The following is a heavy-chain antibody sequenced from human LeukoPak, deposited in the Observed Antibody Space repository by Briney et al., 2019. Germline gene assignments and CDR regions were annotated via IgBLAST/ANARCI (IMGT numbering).Heavy chain of an antibody. CDR1: GGSISSGGYS. CDR3: ARAIDRHYCFDY. CDR2: IYYSGTT. Sequence: PSETLSLTCTVSGGSISSGGYSWSWIRQHPGKGLEWIGYIYYSGTTYYNPSLRSRVTISVDTSKNQFSLQLTSAAAADTAVYYCARAIDRHYCFDYWGQGTLVTVSS. D-gene: IGHD3-22*01. V-gene: IGHV4-31*03. J-gene: IGHJ4*01.